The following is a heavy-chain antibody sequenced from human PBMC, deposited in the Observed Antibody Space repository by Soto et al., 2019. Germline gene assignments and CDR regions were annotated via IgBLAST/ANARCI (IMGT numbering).Heavy chain of an antibody. Sequence: PXXTLFLPFNISGRSISSYYWRWIPQPPGKGLEWIGYIYYSGSTNYNPSLESRVTISVDTSKNQFSLKLSSVTAADTAVYYCARAMVVTQNWFDPWGQGTLVTVSS. CDR1: GRSISSYY. V-gene: IGHV4-59*01. CDR2: IYYSGST. CDR3: ARAMVVTQNWFDP. J-gene: IGHJ5*02. D-gene: IGHD2-21*02.